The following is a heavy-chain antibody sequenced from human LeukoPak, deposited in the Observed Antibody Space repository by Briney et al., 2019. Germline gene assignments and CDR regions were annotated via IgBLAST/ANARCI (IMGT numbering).Heavy chain of an antibody. CDR1: GYSFTGYH. Sequence: ASVKVSCKASGYSFTGYHMHWVRQAPGQGLEWMRWINPNSGGTNYAQKFQGRVTMTRDTSISTAYMELGRLRSDDTAVYYCARDASYSSSSLVWYYYYYMDVWGKGTTVTVSS. D-gene: IGHD6-6*01. J-gene: IGHJ6*03. CDR2: INPNSGGT. CDR3: ARDASYSSSSLVWYYYYYMDV. V-gene: IGHV1-2*02.